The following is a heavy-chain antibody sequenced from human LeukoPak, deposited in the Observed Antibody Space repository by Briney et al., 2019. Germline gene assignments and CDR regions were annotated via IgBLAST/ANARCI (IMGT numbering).Heavy chain of an antibody. Sequence: SETLSRTCTVSGGSISSSDYYWGWIRQPPGKGLEWIASIYYSGSTYYSPSLKSGVTISVDTSKNQFSLKLRSVTATDTAVYYCARGLTRGYTYGGCFDPWGQGTLVTVSS. D-gene: IGHD5-12*01. CDR1: GGSISSSDYY. J-gene: IGHJ5*02. CDR2: IYYSGST. V-gene: IGHV4-39*01. CDR3: ARGLTRGYTYGGCFDP.